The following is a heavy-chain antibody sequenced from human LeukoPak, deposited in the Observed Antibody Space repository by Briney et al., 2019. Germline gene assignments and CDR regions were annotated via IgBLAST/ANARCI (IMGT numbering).Heavy chain of an antibody. J-gene: IGHJ4*02. Sequence: PSETLSLTCAVSGASIISSSYYWGWMRQPPGKGLEWIGSIYYSGSTNYNPTLKSRVTISADTSKNQFSLKLSSVTAADTAVYYCARRAYSSGAHWGQGTLVTVSS. V-gene: IGHV4-39*01. CDR2: IYYSGST. CDR1: GASIISSSYY. D-gene: IGHD6-19*01. CDR3: ARRAYSSGAH.